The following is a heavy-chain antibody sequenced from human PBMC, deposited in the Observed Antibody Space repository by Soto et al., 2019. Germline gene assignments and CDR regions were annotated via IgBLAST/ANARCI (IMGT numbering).Heavy chain of an antibody. J-gene: IGHJ5*02. CDR3: ARGIKYGAYSRWFDP. CDR2: MNPNSGNT. V-gene: IGHV1-8*01. D-gene: IGHD4-17*01. CDR1: GYTFTSYD. Sequence: ASVKVSCKASGYTFTSYDINWVRQANGQGLEYLGWMNPNSGNTAYVQKFQGRVTMTWDTSITTAYMELSGLRSEDTAVYFCARGIKYGAYSRWFDPWGQGTLVTVSS.